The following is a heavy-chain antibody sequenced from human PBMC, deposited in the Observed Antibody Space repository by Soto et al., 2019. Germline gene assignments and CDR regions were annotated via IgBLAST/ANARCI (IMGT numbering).Heavy chain of an antibody. V-gene: IGHV3-53*01. CDR3: ARVSPPPDY. CDR1: GFTVSSNY. J-gene: IGHJ4*02. CDR2: ICSGGST. Sequence: PGGSLRLSCAASGFTVSSNYMSWVRQAPGKGLEWVSVICSGGSTYYADSVKGRFTISRDNAKNSLYLQMNSLRAEDTAVYYCARVSPPPDYWGQGTLVTVSS.